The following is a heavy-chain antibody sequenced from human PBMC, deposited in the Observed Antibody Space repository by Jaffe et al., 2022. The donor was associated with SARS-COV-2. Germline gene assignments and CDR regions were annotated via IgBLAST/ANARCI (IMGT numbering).Heavy chain of an antibody. V-gene: IGHV4-39*01. CDR3: ARPYSSGWYPFEY. CDR2: IYYSGTT. CDR1: GGSIRSSSFY. Sequence: QLQLQESGPGLVKPSETLSLTCTVSGGSIRSSSFYWGWIRQPPGKGLEWIGSIYYSGTTYYNPSLKSRVTLSVDTSKNQFSLKLNSVTAADTAVYYCARPYSSGWYPFEYWGQGILVTVSS. J-gene: IGHJ4*02. D-gene: IGHD6-19*01.